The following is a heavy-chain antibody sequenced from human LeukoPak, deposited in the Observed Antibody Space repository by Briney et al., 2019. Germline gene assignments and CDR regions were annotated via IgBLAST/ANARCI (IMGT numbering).Heavy chain of an antibody. Sequence: SETLSLTCAVYGGSFSGYYWSGIRQPPGKGLEWIGEINHSGSTNYNPSLKSRVTISVDTSKNQFSLKLSSVTAADTAVYYCARPYGDYAYYFDYWGQGTLVTVSS. D-gene: IGHD4-17*01. V-gene: IGHV4-34*01. CDR1: GGSFSGYY. CDR3: ARPYGDYAYYFDY. J-gene: IGHJ4*02. CDR2: INHSGST.